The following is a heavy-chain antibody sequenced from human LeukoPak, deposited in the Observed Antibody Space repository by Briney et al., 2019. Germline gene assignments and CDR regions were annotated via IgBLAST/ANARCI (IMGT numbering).Heavy chain of an antibody. Sequence: PGGSLRLSCAASGFTFSSYSMVWVRQAPGKGLEWVSSISSGSNYIYYADSVKGRFTISRDNARTSLYLQMNSLRAEDTAVYYCASPGDYDTYYYGMDVWGQGTTVTVSS. D-gene: IGHD3-22*01. CDR1: GFTFSSYS. CDR3: ASPGDYDTYYYGMDV. CDR2: ISSGSNYI. V-gene: IGHV3-21*06. J-gene: IGHJ6*02.